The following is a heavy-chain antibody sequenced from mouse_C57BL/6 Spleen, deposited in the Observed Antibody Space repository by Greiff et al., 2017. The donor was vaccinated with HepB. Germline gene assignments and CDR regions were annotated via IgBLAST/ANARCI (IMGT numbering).Heavy chain of an antibody. D-gene: IGHD2-4*01. Sequence: VQLKQPGAELVRPGTSVKLSCKASGYTFTSYWMHWVKQRPGQGLEWIGVIDPSDSYTNYNQKFKGKATLTVDTSSSTAYMQLSSLTSEDSAVYYCARWDYGGGGLFAYWGQGTLVTVSA. CDR2: IDPSDSYT. V-gene: IGHV1-59*01. CDR1: GYTFTSYW. J-gene: IGHJ3*01. CDR3: ARWDYGGGGLFAY.